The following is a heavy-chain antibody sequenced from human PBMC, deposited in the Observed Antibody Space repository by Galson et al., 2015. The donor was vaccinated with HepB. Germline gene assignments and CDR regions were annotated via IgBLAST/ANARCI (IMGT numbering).Heavy chain of an antibody. Sequence: SVKVSCKASGGTFSNYGITWVRQAPGQGLEWMGRIIPILGRANYAQKFQGRVTITVDKSTSTAYMELSSLRSEDTAVYFCARGGYYYDSSGYYVLLADYFDYWGRGTLVTVSS. CDR2: IIPILGRA. CDR3: ARGGYYYDSSGYYVLLADYFDY. J-gene: IGHJ4*02. CDR1: GGTFSNYG. D-gene: IGHD3-22*01. V-gene: IGHV1-69*04.